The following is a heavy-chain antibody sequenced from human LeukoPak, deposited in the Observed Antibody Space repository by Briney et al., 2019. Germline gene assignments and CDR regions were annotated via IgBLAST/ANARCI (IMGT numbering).Heavy chain of an antibody. CDR1: GYTFTSNG. J-gene: IGHJ3*02. Sequence: GASVKVSCKASGYTFTSNGISWVRQAPGQGLEWMGWISDYNGNTNYAQKLQGRVTMTTDTSTSTAYMELRSLRSDDTAVYYCARVLMVRGSDAFDIWGQGTMVTVSS. CDR2: ISDYNGNT. V-gene: IGHV1-18*01. D-gene: IGHD3-10*01. CDR3: ARVLMVRGSDAFDI.